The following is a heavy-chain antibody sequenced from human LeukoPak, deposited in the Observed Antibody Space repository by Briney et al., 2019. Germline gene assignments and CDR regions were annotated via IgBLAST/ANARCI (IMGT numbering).Heavy chain of an antibody. J-gene: IGHJ4*02. D-gene: IGHD6-19*01. CDR3: ARDSEYSSGWEGFDY. Sequence: GASVKVSCKASGYTFTGYYIHWVRQAPGQGLEWMGWINPNSGGTKCAQKFQGRVTLTRDTSISTAYMELSRLRSDDTAVYYCARDSEYSSGWEGFDYWGQGTLVTVSS. V-gene: IGHV1-2*02. CDR2: INPNSGGT. CDR1: GYTFTGYY.